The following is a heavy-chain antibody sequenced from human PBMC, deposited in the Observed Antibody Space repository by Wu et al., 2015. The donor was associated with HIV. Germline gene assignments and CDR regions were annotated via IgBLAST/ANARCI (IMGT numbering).Heavy chain of an antibody. CDR1: GYTFTTYY. CDR2: INPAGGSG. V-gene: IGHV1-46*01. J-gene: IGHJ3*02. Sequence: QVQLVQSGAEVKKPGASVKLSCKASGYTFTTYYMHWVRQAPGQGLEWVGIINPAGGSGSYARKFQGRITMTGDTSTSTVFMELSSLRSEDTAVYYCARGRGYSGYDSAFDIWGQGTMVTVSS. CDR3: ARGRGYSGYDSAFDI. D-gene: IGHD5-12*01.